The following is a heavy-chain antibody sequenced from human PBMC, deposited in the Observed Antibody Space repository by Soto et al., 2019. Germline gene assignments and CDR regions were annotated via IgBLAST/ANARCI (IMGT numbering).Heavy chain of an antibody. CDR3: ARDFLSSGSYYFPYYYYYGMDV. CDR1: GGSISSYY. D-gene: IGHD3-10*01. CDR2: IYYSGST. Sequence: PSETLSLTCTVSGGSISSYYWSWLRQPPGKGLEWIGYIYYSGSTNYNPSLKSRVTISVDTSKNQFSLKLSSVTAADTAVYYCARDFLSSGSYYFPYYYYYGMDVCGEGTTVTVSS. V-gene: IGHV4-59*01. J-gene: IGHJ6*02.